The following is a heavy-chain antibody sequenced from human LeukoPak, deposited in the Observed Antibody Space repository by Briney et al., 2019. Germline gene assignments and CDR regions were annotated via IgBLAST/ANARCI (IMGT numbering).Heavy chain of an antibody. Sequence: QSGGSLRLSCAASGFTFSSYAMSWVRQAPGKGLEWVSAISGSGGSTYYADSVKGRFTISRDNSKNTLYLQMNSLRSEDTAVYYCAREVLRPPNWFDPWGQGTLVTVSS. V-gene: IGHV3-23*01. CDR3: AREVLRPPNWFDP. CDR2: ISGSGGST. CDR1: GFTFSSYA. J-gene: IGHJ5*02. D-gene: IGHD3-3*01.